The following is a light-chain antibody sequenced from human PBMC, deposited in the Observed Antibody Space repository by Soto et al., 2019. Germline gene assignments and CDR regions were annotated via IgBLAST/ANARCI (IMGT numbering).Light chain of an antibody. J-gene: IGKJ2*01. V-gene: IGKV3-20*01. CDR3: HQFGSSPLAFT. Sequence: ESMLTQSPGTLSLSPGERATLSCRASQSVSTRYLAWYQQKPGQAPRLLIYGASIRAAGIPARFSGSGSGTDFTLPIRRLEPEDFAVYYCHQFGSSPLAFTFGQGTKLEI. CDR1: QSVSTRY. CDR2: GAS.